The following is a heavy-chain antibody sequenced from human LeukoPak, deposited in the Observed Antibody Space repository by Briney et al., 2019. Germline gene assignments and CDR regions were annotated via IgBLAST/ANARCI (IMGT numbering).Heavy chain of an antibody. D-gene: IGHD6-19*01. CDR2: IYPGDSDT. V-gene: IGHV5-51*01. CDR1: GYSFTSYW. J-gene: IGHJ4*02. CDR3: GRLSPCSGSAIQGFGH. Sequence: GESLKISCKGSGYSFTSYWVGWVRQMPGKVLEWMGIIYPGDSDTRYSPSFQGQVTISADKAISTAYLQWSSPKASDTALHYRGRLSPCSGSAIQGFGHGGQGTLVTVSS.